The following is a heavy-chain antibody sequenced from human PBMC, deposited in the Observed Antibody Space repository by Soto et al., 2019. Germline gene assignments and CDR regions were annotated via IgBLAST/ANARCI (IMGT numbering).Heavy chain of an antibody. V-gene: IGHV1-3*01. CDR3: ARSGYSSGWYHWYFDL. CDR2: INAGNGNT. D-gene: IGHD6-19*01. J-gene: IGHJ2*01. CDR1: GYTLINYG. Sequence: GSVKVSCKASGYTLINYGIHWVRQAPGQRLEWMGWINAGNGNTKYSQNFQDRVTITRDTSASTAYMELSSLRSEDTAVFYCARSGYSSGWYHWYFDLWGRGTLVTVSS.